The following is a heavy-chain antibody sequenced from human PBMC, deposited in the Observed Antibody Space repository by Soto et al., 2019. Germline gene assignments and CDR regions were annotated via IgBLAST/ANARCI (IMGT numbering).Heavy chain of an antibody. CDR3: ARELRSGYYSWWFDP. Sequence: QVQLQESGPGLVKPSQTLSLTCTVSGGSISSGGYYWSWIRQHPGKGPEWIGYIYYSGSTYYNPSLKSRVTISVDTYKNQFSLKLCSVTAADTAVYYCARELRSGYYSWWFDPWGQGTLVTVSS. CDR2: IYYSGST. J-gene: IGHJ5*02. V-gene: IGHV4-31*03. D-gene: IGHD5-12*01. CDR1: GGSISSGGYY.